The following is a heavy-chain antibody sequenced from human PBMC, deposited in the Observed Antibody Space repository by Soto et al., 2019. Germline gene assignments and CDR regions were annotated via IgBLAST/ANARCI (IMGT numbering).Heavy chain of an antibody. CDR3: AEDIATTDPYKWVDP. J-gene: IGHJ5*02. CDR1: GFTFGTSA. CDR2: IVVGSGST. Sequence: SVKVSCKASGFTFGTSAIQWVRQTRGHRLEWIGWIVVGSGSTDYAQEFQERVTITRDMSTGTAFMELSSLTSEDTALYYCAEDIATTDPYKWVDPWGQGTQVTVSS. V-gene: IGHV1-58*02. D-gene: IGHD6-13*01.